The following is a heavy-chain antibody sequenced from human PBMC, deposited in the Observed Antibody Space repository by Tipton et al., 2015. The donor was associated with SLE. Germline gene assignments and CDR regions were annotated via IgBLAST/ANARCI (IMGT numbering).Heavy chain of an antibody. CDR1: GGSISSSSYY. CDR2: IYYIGST. J-gene: IGHJ3*02. CDR3: ARQSGRYSGYDWAPDAFDI. V-gene: IGHV4-39*01. Sequence: TLSLTCTVSGGSISSSSYYWGWIRQPPGKGLEWIGSIYYIGSTYYNPSLKSRVTIAVDTSKNQFSLKLSSVTAADTAVYYCARQSGRYSGYDWAPDAFDIWGQGKMVTVSS. D-gene: IGHD5-12*01.